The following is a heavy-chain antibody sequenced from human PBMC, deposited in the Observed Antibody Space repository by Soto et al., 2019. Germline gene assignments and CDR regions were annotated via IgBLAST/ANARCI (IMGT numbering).Heavy chain of an antibody. Sequence: GSLRLSCVASGFTFSTYAMSWVRQAPGKGLEWVSALTPSGGETYYADSVKGRFTISRDNSMNALYLQMNSLRIEDTAVYYCAHPRGYGVFDAYDIWGQGTMVTVSS. V-gene: IGHV3-23*01. CDR1: GFTFSTYA. CDR3: AHPRGYGVFDAYDI. D-gene: IGHD4-17*01. CDR2: LTPSGGET. J-gene: IGHJ3*02.